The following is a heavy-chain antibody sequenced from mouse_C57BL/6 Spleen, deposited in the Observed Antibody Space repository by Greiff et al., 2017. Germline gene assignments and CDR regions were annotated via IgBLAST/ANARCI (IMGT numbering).Heavy chain of an antibody. CDR2: ISYSGST. V-gene: IGHV3-1*01. Sequence: QLQDSGPGMVKPSLSLSLTCTVTGYSIPSGYDWHWIRHFPGNKLEWMGYISYSGSTNYNPSLKSRISITHDTSKNHFFLKLNSLTTEDAATYYCASYSNGFAYWGQGTLVTVSA. J-gene: IGHJ3*01. D-gene: IGHD2-5*01. CDR3: ASYSNGFAY. CDR1: GYSIPSGYD.